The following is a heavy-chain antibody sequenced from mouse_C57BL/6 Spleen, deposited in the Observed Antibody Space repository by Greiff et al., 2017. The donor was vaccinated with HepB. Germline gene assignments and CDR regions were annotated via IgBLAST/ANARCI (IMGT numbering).Heavy chain of an antibody. CDR3: ARHGNSHFDY. V-gene: IGHV5-6*01. Sequence: EVQLQESGGDLVKPGGSLKLSCAASGFTFSSYGMSWVRQTPDKRLEWVATISSGGSYTYYPDSVKGRFTISRDNAKNTLYLQMSSLKSEDTAMYYCARHGNSHFDYWGQGTTLTVSS. J-gene: IGHJ2*01. CDR1: GFTFSSYG. D-gene: IGHD2-1*01. CDR2: ISSGGSYT.